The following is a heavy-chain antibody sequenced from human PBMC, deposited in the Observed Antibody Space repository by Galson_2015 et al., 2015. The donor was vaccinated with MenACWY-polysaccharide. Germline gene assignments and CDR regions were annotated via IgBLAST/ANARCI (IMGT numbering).Heavy chain of an antibody. CDR3: ARARWIDY. Sequence: SLRLSCAASGFTFSNYAMSWVRQAPGKGLEWVSSITGSGGSTYYADSVKGRFTISRDNSKNSLYLQMNSLRAEDTAVYSCARARWIDYWGQGTLVTVSS. D-gene: IGHD2-15*01. CDR1: GFTFSNYA. CDR2: ITGSGGST. V-gene: IGHV3-23*01. J-gene: IGHJ4*02.